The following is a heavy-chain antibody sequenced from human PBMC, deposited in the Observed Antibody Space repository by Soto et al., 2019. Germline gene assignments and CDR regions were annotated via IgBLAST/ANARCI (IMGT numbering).Heavy chain of an antibody. CDR1: GYTFTSSG. Sequence: ASVKVSCKTSGYTFTSSGINWVRQAPGQGLEWMGWISPYNDNINYAQKVQGRVTMTTDTSTSTAYMEMRSLRSDDTAVYYCERHVQLERHNYYYYGMDVWGQGTTVTVS. D-gene: IGHD1-1*01. CDR3: ERHVQLERHNYYYYGMDV. V-gene: IGHV1-18*01. CDR2: ISPYNDNI. J-gene: IGHJ6*02.